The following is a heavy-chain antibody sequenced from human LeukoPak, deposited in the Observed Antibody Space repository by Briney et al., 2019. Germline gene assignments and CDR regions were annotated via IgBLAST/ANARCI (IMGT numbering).Heavy chain of an antibody. J-gene: IGHJ4*02. CDR3: AAVPPRRTIFGVVTETYFDY. D-gene: IGHD3-3*01. V-gene: IGHV1-2*06. CDR2: INPNSGGT. Sequence: PGRSLRLSCAASGYTFTGYYMHWVRQAPGQGLEWMGRINPNSGGTNYAQKFQGRVTMTRDTSISTAYMELSRLRSDDTAVYYCAAVPPRRTIFGVVTETYFDYWGQGTLVTVSS. CDR1: GYTFTGYY.